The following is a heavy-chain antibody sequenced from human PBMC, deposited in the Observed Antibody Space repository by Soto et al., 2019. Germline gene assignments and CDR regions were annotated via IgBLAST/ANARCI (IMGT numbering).Heavy chain of an antibody. CDR3: ARDYGDYVHGHYFDY. V-gene: IGHV1-18*01. J-gene: IGHJ4*02. D-gene: IGHD4-17*01. Sequence: GASVKVSCKASGYTFTSYGISWVRQAPGQGLEWMGWISAYNGNTNYAQKLQGRVTMTTDTSTSTAYMELRSLRSDDTAVYYCARDYGDYVHGHYFDYWGQGTLVTVSS. CDR2: ISAYNGNT. CDR1: GYTFTSYG.